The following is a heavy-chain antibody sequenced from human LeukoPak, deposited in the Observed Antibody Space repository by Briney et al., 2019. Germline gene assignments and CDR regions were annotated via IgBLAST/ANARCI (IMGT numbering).Heavy chain of an antibody. CDR2: INGDGSST. CDR3: ARDARYSFQL. V-gene: IGHV3-74*01. CDR1: GFTLSTYW. D-gene: IGHD4-11*01. Sequence: GGSLRLSCAASGFTLSTYWIHWVRQVPGKGLVWVSHINGDGSSTSYADSVKGRFTISRDNAKNTVYLQMNSLRAEDTAVYYCARDARYSFQLWGQGTLVTVSS. J-gene: IGHJ1*01.